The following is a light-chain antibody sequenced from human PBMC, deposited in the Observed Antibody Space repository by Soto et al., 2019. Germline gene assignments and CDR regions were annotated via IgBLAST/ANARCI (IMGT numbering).Light chain of an antibody. CDR2: GIS. Sequence: ENVLTQSPGTLSLSPGERATLSCRAGQSVTNNFFAWYQQKPGQAPRLLIYGISSRATGIPERFSGSGSGTDFTLTISRLEPEDFVVYYCQQYITLPHTFGEGTKLEVK. CDR3: QQYITLPHT. J-gene: IGKJ2*01. CDR1: QSVTNNF. V-gene: IGKV3-20*01.